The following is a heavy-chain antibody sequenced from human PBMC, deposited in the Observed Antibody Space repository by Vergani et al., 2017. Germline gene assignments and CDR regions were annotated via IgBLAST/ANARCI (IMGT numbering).Heavy chain of an antibody. CDR3: ARSSWYWGVFDY. Sequence: QVQLQESGPGLVKPSQTLSLTCTVSGGSIISGGYYWSWLRQHPGKGLEWIGYIYYSGSTYYNPSLQSRVTISLDTSKNHFSLKLSSVTAADTAVYYCARSSWYWGVFDYWGQGTLVTVSS. D-gene: IGHD6-13*01. V-gene: IGHV4-31*03. J-gene: IGHJ4*02. CDR1: GGSIISGGYY. CDR2: IYYSGST.